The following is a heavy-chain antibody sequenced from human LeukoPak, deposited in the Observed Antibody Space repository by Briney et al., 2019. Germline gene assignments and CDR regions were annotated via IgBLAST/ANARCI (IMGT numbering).Heavy chain of an antibody. CDR2: ISGSGDST. CDR1: GFTFSSYA. Sequence: GGSLRLSCAASGFTFSSYAMSWVRQAPGKGLEWVSFISGSGDSTYYVGSVKGRFTISRDNSKNTLYLQMNSLRAEDTAVYYCAKDRGNRVRGVDFDYWGQGTLVTVSS. V-gene: IGHV3-23*01. CDR3: AKDRGNRVRGVDFDY. J-gene: IGHJ4*02. D-gene: IGHD3-10*01.